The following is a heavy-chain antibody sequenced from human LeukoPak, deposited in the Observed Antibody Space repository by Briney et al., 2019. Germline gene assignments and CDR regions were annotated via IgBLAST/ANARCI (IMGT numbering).Heavy chain of an antibody. V-gene: IGHV3-30*18. CDR1: GFTFSSYG. D-gene: IGHD6-6*01. Sequence: QPGRSLRLSCAASGFTFSSYGMHWVRQAPGKGLEWVAVISYDGSNKYYAYSVKGRFTLSRDNSKNTLYLQMNSLRAEDTAVYYCAKEPSIAARGNDYWGQGTLVTVSS. J-gene: IGHJ4*02. CDR2: ISYDGSNK. CDR3: AKEPSIAARGNDY.